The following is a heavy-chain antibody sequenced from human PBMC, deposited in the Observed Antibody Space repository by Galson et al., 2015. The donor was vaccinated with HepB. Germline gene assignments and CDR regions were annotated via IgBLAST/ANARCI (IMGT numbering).Heavy chain of an antibody. CDR2: VDWGGAT. V-gene: IGHV2-70*04. CDR3: ARTPEYNRGLDY. Sequence: PALVKPTQTLTLTCTVSGFSLNARGLRLSWVRQPPGQALEWLGRVDWGGATFYSSSLKTRLTISKDTSTNQVVLTMTDMDPMDTATYYCARTPEYNRGLDYWGPGTLITVSS. J-gene: IGHJ4*02. CDR1: GFSLNARGLR. D-gene: IGHD2/OR15-2a*01.